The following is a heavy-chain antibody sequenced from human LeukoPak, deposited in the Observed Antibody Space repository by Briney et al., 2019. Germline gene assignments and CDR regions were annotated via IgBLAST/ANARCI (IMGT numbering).Heavy chain of an antibody. V-gene: IGHV3-30*02. CDR1: GFTFSSYG. CDR3: AKDRDDILTGGFDY. D-gene: IGHD3-9*01. Sequence: QPGGSLRLSCAASGFTFSSYGMHWVRQAPGKGLEWVAFIRYDGSNKYYADSVKGRFTISRDNSKNTLYLQMNSLRAEDTAVYYCAKDRDDILTGGFDYWGQGTLVTVSS. J-gene: IGHJ4*02. CDR2: IRYDGSNK.